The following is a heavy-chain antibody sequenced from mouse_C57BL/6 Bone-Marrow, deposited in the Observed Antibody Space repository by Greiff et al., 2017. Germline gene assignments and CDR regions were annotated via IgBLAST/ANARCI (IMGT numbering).Heavy chain of an antibody. CDR1: GFTFTDYY. D-gene: IGHD1-1*01. Sequence: EVQVVESGPVLVKPGPSVKISCKASGFTFTDYYMHWVKQSHGKSLEWIGLVYPYNGGTSYNQKFKGKATLTVDTSSSTAYMELNSLTSEDSAVYYCARPDYYGSSPFAYWGQGTLVTVSA. CDR2: VYPYNGGT. V-gene: IGHV1-36*01. J-gene: IGHJ3*01. CDR3: ARPDYYGSSPFAY.